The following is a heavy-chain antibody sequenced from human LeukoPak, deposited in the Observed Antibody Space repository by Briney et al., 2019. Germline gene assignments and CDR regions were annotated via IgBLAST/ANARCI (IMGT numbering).Heavy chain of an antibody. Sequence: SETPSLTCAVYGGSFNNYYWSWIRQPPGKGLEWIGEINHSGSTNYNPSLKRRVTISVDTSKNQFSLKPNSVTAADTAVYYCARDGSPSCSGGSCYSIDFWGQGTLVTVSS. CDR2: INHSGST. CDR1: GGSFNNYY. CDR3: ARDGSPSCSGGSCYSIDF. D-gene: IGHD2-15*01. V-gene: IGHV4-34*01. J-gene: IGHJ4*01.